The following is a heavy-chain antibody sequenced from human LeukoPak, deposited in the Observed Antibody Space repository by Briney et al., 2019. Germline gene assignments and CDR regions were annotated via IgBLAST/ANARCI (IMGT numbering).Heavy chain of an antibody. J-gene: IGHJ6*03. CDR2: INPNSGGT. V-gene: IGHV1-2*02. CDR1: GYTFTGYY. D-gene: IGHD2-2*01. CDR3: ARDLVVVPAATYMDV. Sequence: ASVKVSCKDSGYTFTGYYMHWVRQAPGQGLEWMGWINPNSGGTNYAQKFQGRVSMTRDTSISTAYMELSRLRSDDTAVYYCARDLVVVPAATYMDVWGKGTTVTVSS.